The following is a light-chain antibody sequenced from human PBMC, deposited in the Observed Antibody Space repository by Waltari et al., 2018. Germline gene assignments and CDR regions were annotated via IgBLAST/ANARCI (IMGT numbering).Light chain of an antibody. CDR1: TSAVGFYNH. Sequence: QSALTQPASVSGSPGQSITISCTGTTSAVGFYNHFSWYQQHPGKAPQLIIYDVFERPSGVSNRFSGSKSGNTASLTISGLLAEDEADYYCNSYTGSSSWVFGGGTKLTVL. V-gene: IGLV2-14*03. J-gene: IGLJ3*02. CDR2: DVF. CDR3: NSYTGSSSWV.